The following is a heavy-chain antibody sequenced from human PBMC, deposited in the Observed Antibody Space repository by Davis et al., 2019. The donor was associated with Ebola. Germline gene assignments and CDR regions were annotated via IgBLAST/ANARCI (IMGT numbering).Heavy chain of an antibody. CDR3: KDDWTT. V-gene: IGHV3-7*03. D-gene: IGHD1-1*01. CDR2: IKQDGSEK. CDR1: GFTFRSYW. J-gene: IGHJ4*02. Sequence: GESLKISCAASGFTFRSYWMSWVRQAPGKGLEWVANIKQDGSEKYYVDSVKGRFTISRDNAKNSLYLQMNSLRAEDTAVYYCKDDWTTWGQGTLVTVSS.